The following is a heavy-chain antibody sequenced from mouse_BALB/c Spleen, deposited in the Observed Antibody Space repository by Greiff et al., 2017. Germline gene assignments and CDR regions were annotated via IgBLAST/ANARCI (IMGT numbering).Heavy chain of an antibody. CDR3: ARDSLSGYDYFDY. CDR2: IRNKANGYTT. CDR1: GFTFTDYY. Sequence: DVKLVESGGGLVQPGGSLRLSCATSGFTFTDYYMSWVRQPPGKALEWLGFIRNKANGYTTEYSASVKGRFTISRDNSQSILYLQMNTLRAEDSATYYCARDSLSGYDYFDYWGQGTTLTVSS. V-gene: IGHV7-3*02. J-gene: IGHJ2*01. D-gene: IGHD1-2*01.